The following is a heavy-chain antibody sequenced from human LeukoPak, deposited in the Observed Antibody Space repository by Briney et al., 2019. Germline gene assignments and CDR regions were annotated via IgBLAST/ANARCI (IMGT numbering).Heavy chain of an antibody. D-gene: IGHD1-14*01. Sequence: GGSLRLSCAASGFTFSNYAMTWVRQAPGKGLEWVSSISASGASTYHADSVKGRFTISRDNSKNTLYLQMNSLRADDTAVYYCVKSPWAYKWFDPWGQGTLVTVSS. CDR3: VKSPWAYKWFDP. V-gene: IGHV3-23*01. J-gene: IGHJ5*02. CDR1: GFTFSNYA. CDR2: ISASGAST.